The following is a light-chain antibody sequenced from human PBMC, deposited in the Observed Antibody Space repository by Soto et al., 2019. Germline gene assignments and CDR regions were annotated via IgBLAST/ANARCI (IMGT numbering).Light chain of an antibody. Sequence: QSVLTQPASVSGSPGQSITISCTGTSSDVGSYTLVSWYQQHPGKAPKLIIYEGTKRPSGVSNRFSGSKSGNTASLTISGLQAEDEAHYYCCSYAGSPTFPWVFGGGTKLTVL. CDR1: SSDVGSYTL. CDR3: CSYAGSPTFPWV. V-gene: IGLV2-23*03. J-gene: IGLJ3*02. CDR2: EGT.